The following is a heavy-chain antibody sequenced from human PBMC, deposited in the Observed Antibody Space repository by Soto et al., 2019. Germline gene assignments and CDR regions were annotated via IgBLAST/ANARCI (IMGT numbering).Heavy chain of an antibody. CDR1: GYTFTSYG. V-gene: IGHV1-18*01. D-gene: IGHD6-13*01. CDR3: ARDGLIAAAGKGNWFDP. J-gene: IGHJ5*02. CDR2: ISAYNGNT. Sequence: ASVTVSCQASGYTFTSYGISWVRQAPGQGLEWMGWISAYNGNTNYAQKLQGRVTMTTDTSTSTAYMELRSLRSDDTAVYYCARDGLIAAAGKGNWFDPWGQGTLVTVSS.